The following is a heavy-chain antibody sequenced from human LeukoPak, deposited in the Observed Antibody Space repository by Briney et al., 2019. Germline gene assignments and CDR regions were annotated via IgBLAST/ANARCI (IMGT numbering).Heavy chain of an antibody. J-gene: IGHJ6*03. CDR2: INLGGNT. Sequence: PSETLSLTCAVYGGSFNDYYYNWVRQSPGKGLEWIGEINLGGNTNYNPSLGSRVIISIGTSNNHLSLRLSSMTAADAAVYYCASRLSIGYYMDVWGRGTTVTVSS. CDR3: ASRLSIGYYMDV. CDR1: GGSFNDYY. V-gene: IGHV4-34*01. D-gene: IGHD3-3*02.